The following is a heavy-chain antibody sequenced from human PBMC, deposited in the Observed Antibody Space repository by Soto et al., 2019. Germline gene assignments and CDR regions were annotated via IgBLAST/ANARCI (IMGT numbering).Heavy chain of an antibody. Sequence: SETLSLTCTVSGGSISSGGYYWSWIRQHPGKGLEWIGYIYYSGSTYYNPSLKSRVTISVDTSKNQFSLKLSSVTAADTAVYYCARGRITMVRGVIDWFDPWGQGTLVTVSS. CDR2: IYYSGST. CDR1: GGSISSGGYY. J-gene: IGHJ5*02. D-gene: IGHD3-10*01. V-gene: IGHV4-31*03. CDR3: ARGRITMVRGVIDWFDP.